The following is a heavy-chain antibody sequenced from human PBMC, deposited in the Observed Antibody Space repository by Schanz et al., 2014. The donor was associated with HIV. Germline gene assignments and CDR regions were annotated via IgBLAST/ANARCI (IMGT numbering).Heavy chain of an antibody. D-gene: IGHD3-16*01. Sequence: EVQLEESGGGLVKPGGSLRLSCAASGFTFSIYSMNWVRQAPGKGLVRVSRINSNEGTTDYADSVKGRFTISRDNAKNSLFLQMESLRAEDTAVYYCARDGGEVWGQGTTVTVSS. CDR2: INSNEGTT. CDR1: GFTFSIYS. V-gene: IGHV3-21*02. CDR3: ARDGGEV. J-gene: IGHJ6*02.